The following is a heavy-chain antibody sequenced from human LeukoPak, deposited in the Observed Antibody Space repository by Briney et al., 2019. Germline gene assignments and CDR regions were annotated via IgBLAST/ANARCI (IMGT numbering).Heavy chain of an antibody. V-gene: IGHV4-34*01. J-gene: IGHJ5*02. Sequence: SETLSLTCAVYGGSFSGYYWSWIRQPPGKGLEWIGEINHSGSTNYNPSLKSRVTISLDTSKNQFSLKLRSVTAADTAVYYCARGMRYCGGDCYLPWFDPWGQGTLVTVSS. D-gene: IGHD2-21*02. CDR2: INHSGST. CDR1: GGSFSGYY. CDR3: ARGMRYCGGDCYLPWFDP.